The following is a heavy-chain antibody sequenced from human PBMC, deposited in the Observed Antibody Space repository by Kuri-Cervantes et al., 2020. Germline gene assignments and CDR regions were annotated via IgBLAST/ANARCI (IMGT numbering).Heavy chain of an antibody. CDR1: GYSFSTYW. CDR2: IYPGDSDS. CDR3: ARHLGGGLDVDY. J-gene: IGHJ4*02. Sequence: KVSCKGSGYSFSTYWIAWVRQMPGKGLELIGIIYPGDSDSRYSPSFQGQVTISADKSISTAYLQWSSLKASDTAMYYCARHLGGGLDVDYWGQGTLVTVSS. D-gene: IGHD3-16*01. V-gene: IGHV5-51*01.